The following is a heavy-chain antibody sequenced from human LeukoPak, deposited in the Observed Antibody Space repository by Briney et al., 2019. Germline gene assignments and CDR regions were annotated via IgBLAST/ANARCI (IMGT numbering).Heavy chain of an antibody. J-gene: IGHJ5*02. CDR1: GFTFSSYW. CDR3: ARDSGSGYDGWVGP. Sequence: PGGSLRLSCAASGFTFSSYWMSWVRQAPGKGLEWVANIKQDGSEKYYVDSVKGRFTISRDNAKNSLYLQMNSLRTQDTAVYYYARDSGSGYDGWVGPRGQGTLVTVSS. CDR2: IKQDGSEK. D-gene: IGHD5-12*01. V-gene: IGHV3-7*01.